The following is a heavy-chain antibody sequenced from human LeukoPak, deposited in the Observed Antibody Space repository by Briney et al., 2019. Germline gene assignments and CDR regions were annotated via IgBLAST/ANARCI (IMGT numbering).Heavy chain of an antibody. Sequence: GGSLRLSCAASGFTFSNYGMSWVRQAPGKGLGWVSYISSSSSTVYYADPLKGRFTISRDNAKNSLYLQMNSLRDEDTAVYYCARAQTYYGSGSYLYWGQGTLVTVSS. D-gene: IGHD3-10*01. CDR2: ISSSSSTV. CDR1: GFTFSNYG. V-gene: IGHV3-48*02. J-gene: IGHJ4*02. CDR3: ARAQTYYGSGSYLY.